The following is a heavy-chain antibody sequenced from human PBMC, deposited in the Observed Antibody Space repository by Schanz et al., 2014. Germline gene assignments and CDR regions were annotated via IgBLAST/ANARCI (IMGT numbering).Heavy chain of an antibody. D-gene: IGHD6-13*01. V-gene: IGHV1-69*02. J-gene: IGHJ4*02. CDR1: GGTFSTYT. CDR3: ARSGSSYWYFFDY. CDR2: IIPILGIA. Sequence: QVQLVQSGAEAKKPGSSVKVSCKASGGTFSTYTISWVRQAPGQGLEWMGRIIPILGIANYAQKFQGRVTITRDTLASTAYMEVSSLRSEDTAVYYCARSGSSYWYFFDYWGQGTLVTVSS.